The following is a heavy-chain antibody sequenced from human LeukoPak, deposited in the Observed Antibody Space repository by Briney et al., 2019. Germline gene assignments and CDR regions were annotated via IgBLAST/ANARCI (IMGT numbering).Heavy chain of an antibody. Sequence: PSETLSLTCTVSGGSISSYYWSWIRQPPGKGLERIGYIYYSGSTNYNPSLKSRVTISVDTSKNQFSLKLSSVTAADTAVYYCARSFGNDYGDYGWFDPWGQGTLVTVSS. D-gene: IGHD4-17*01. CDR1: GGSISSYY. CDR2: IYYSGST. CDR3: ARSFGNDYGDYGWFDP. V-gene: IGHV4-59*08. J-gene: IGHJ5*02.